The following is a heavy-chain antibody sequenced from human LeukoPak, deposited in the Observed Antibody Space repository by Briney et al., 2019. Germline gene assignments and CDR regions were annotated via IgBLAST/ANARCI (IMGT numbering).Heavy chain of an antibody. J-gene: IGHJ4*02. CDR3: AQWSRYFDY. D-gene: IGHD1-26*01. CDR1: GFTFSSYS. Sequence: GGYLRLSCAASGFTFSSYSMNWVRQAPGKGLEWVSSISSSSSYIYYADSVKGRFTISRDNSKNTLYLQMNSLRAEDTALYFCAQWSRYFDYWGQGTLVTVSS. CDR2: ISSSSSYI. V-gene: IGHV3-21*04.